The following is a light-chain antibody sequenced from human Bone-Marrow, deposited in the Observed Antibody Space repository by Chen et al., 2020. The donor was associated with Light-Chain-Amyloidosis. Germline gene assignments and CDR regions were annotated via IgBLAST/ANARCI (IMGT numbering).Light chain of an antibody. CDR2: RNK. CDR1: SSNIGNNY. CDR3: AAWDGSLRADV. J-gene: IGLJ1*01. V-gene: IGLV1-47*01. Sequence: QSVLTQPPSASGTPGQRVTISCTGASSNIGNNYVYWYQPFPGAAPNLLIHRNKQRHSGGPDRFSASTSGTAAFLAISGLRYEVAADYYCAAWDGSLRADVFPTGTKVIVL.